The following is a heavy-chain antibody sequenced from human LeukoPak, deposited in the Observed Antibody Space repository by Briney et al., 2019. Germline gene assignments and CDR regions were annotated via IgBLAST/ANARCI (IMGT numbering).Heavy chain of an antibody. D-gene: IGHD6-19*01. Sequence: ASVKVSCKASGYTFTEFAINWVRQAPGQRLGWMGWINPGNGDTKYSQKFQGRVSITRDTSANTAYMDLSSLRPEDTAVYYCAARPGIEVVGFDFWGQGTLVTVSS. J-gene: IGHJ4*02. CDR2: INPGNGDT. CDR1: GYTFTEFA. V-gene: IGHV1-3*01. CDR3: AARPGIEVVGFDF.